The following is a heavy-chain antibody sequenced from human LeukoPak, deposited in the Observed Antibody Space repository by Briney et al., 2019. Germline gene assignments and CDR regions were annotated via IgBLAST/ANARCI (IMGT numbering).Heavy chain of an antibody. J-gene: IGHJ4*01. CDR3: AKDRAVAGTRRPSYYFDY. CDR1: GFTSSSYG. D-gene: IGHD6-19*01. Sequence: PGGSLRVSCAASGFTSSSYGMHWVRQAPGKGLEWVAFIRYDGSNKYYADSVKGRFTISRDNSKNTLYLQMNSLRAEDTAVYYCAKDRAVAGTRRPSYYFDYWGHGTLVTVSS. V-gene: IGHV3-30*02. CDR2: IRYDGSNK.